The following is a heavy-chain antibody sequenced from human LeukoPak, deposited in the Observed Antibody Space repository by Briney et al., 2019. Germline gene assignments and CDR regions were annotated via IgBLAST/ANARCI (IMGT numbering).Heavy chain of an antibody. Sequence: GGSLRLSCAASGSTFDDYTMHWVRQAPGKGLEWVSLISWDGGSTYYADSVKGRFTISRDNSKNSLYLQMNSLRTEDTALYYCAKDMTGEDSSSWYGGYYYYYGMDVWGQGTTVTVSS. CDR3: AKDMTGEDSSSWYGGYYYYYGMDV. J-gene: IGHJ6*02. CDR1: GSTFDDYT. D-gene: IGHD6-13*01. V-gene: IGHV3-43*01. CDR2: ISWDGGST.